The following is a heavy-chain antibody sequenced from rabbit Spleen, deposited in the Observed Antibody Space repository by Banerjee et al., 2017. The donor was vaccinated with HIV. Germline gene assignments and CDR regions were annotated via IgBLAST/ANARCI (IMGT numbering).Heavy chain of an antibody. CDR2: IDPVFHVT. Sequence: QEQLKETGGGLVQPGGSLTLSCKASGFDFSSYGVSWVRQAPGKGLEWIGYIDPVFHVTTYANWVNGRFSISRENTQNTVYLQLDSLTAADTATYFCARDGAGGSGSFYFNLWGPGTLVTVS. V-gene: IGHV1S47*01. J-gene: IGHJ4*01. CDR3: ARDGAGGSGSFYFNL. CDR1: GFDFSSYG. D-gene: IGHD8-1*01.